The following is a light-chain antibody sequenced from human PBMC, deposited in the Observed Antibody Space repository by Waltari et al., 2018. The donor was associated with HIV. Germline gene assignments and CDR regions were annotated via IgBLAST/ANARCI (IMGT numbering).Light chain of an antibody. V-gene: IGKV3-15*01. CDR3: QQYNNWPPNT. CDR1: QTLSTK. CDR2: GAS. J-gene: IGKJ2*01. Sequence: MTQSPATLSVSPGERVTLSCRDSQTLSTKLAWYQQKPRQAPKLLIYGASTRDPGLPARFSGSGSGTEFTLTISNLQSEESAIYYCQQYNNWPPNTFGQGTKLESK.